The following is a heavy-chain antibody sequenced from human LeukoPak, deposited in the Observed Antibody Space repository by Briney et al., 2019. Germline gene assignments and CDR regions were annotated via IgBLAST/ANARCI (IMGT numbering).Heavy chain of an antibody. CDR2: ISSSSSYI. CDR1: GFTFSSYS. CDR3: AREIKIQGFRAFDF. V-gene: IGHV3-21*01. Sequence: GGSLRLSCAASGFTFSSYSMNWVRQAPGKGLEWVSSISSSSSYIYYADSVKGRFTVSRDNAENTLYLQMNTLRVEDTAIYYCAREIKIQGFRAFDFWGQGTPVTVSS. D-gene: IGHD3-10*01. J-gene: IGHJ4*02.